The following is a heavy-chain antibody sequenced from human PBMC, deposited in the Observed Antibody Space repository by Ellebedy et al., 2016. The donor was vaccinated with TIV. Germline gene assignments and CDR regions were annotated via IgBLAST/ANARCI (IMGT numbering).Heavy chain of an antibody. CDR1: GFTFDDYT. J-gene: IGHJ4*02. Sequence: GESLKISXAASGFTFDDYTMHWVRQAPGKGLEWVSLISWDGGSTYYADSVKGRFTISRDNSKNSLYLQMNSLRTEDTALYYCARRERGYNSAFDYWGQGTLVTVSS. D-gene: IGHD5-24*01. CDR2: ISWDGGST. CDR3: ARRERGYNSAFDY. V-gene: IGHV3-43*01.